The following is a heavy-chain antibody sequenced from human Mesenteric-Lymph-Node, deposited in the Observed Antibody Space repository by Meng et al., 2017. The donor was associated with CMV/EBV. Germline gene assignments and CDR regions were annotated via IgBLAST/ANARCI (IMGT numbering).Heavy chain of an antibody. CDR2: IWYDGSNK. V-gene: IGHV3-33*06. D-gene: IGHD1-26*01. CDR1: GFTFSAYG. J-gene: IGHJ4*02. CDR3: AKGKYSGSYFGFDY. Sequence: GGSLRLSCVASGFTFSAYGMHWVRQAPGKGLEWVAVIWYDGSNKYYADSVKGRFTISRDNSKNTLYLQMNSLRAEDTAVYYCAKGKYSGSYFGFDYWGQGTLVTVSS.